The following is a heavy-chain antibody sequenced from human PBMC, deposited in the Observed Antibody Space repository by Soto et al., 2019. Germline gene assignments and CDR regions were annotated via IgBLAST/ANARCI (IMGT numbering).Heavy chain of an antibody. J-gene: IGHJ5*02. CDR1: GFTFSSYW. V-gene: IGHV3-7*03. CDR2: IKQDGSEK. CDR3: AKRPNSSGYYSGHWFDP. Sequence: PGGSLRLSCAASGFTFSSYWMSWVRQAPGKGLEWVANIKQDGSEKYYVDSVKGRFTISRDNSKNTLYLQMNSLRAEDTAVYYCAKRPNSSGYYSGHWFDPWGQGTLVTVSS. D-gene: IGHD3-22*01.